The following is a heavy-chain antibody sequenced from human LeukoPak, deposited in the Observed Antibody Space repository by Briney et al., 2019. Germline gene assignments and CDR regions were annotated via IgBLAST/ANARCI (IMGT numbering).Heavy chain of an antibody. V-gene: IGHV1-2*02. Sequence: ASVKVSCKASGYTFTGYYMHWVRQAPGQGLEWMGWINPNSGGTNYAQKFQGRVTITRDTSISTAYMELSRLRSDDTAVYYCASAVDTASSWFDPWGQRTLVTVSS. CDR1: GYTFTGYY. J-gene: IGHJ5*02. CDR3: ASAVDTASSWFDP. D-gene: IGHD5-18*01. CDR2: INPNSGGT.